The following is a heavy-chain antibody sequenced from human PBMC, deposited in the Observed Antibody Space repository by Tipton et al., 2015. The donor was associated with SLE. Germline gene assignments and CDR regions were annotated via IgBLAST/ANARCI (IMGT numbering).Heavy chain of an antibody. CDR1: GGSFSSGGYS. J-gene: IGHJ4*02. CDR2: IYYPGST. CDR3: ARSYSGGGDFDY. V-gene: IGHV4-39*07. D-gene: IGHD1-26*01. Sequence: LRLSCTVSGGSFSSGGYSSWGWIRQPPGKGLEWIGTIYYPGSTYYNPSLKSGVTISVDTSKNQFSLKLASVTAADTAVYYCARSYSGGGDFDYWSQGTLVSVSS.